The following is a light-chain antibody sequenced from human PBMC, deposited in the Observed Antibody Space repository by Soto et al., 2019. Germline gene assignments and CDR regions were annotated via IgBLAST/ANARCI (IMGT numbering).Light chain of an antibody. CDR3: SSYTSSSSPV. V-gene: IGLV2-8*01. CDR2: EVT. CDR1: SSDVGGYNY. Sequence: QSVLTQPPSASGSPGQSVTISCTGTSSDVGGYNYVSWYQQHPGKAPKLMIYEVTKRPSGVPDRFSGSKSGNTASLTVSGLQAEDEADYYCSSYTSSSSPVFGGGTKLTVL. J-gene: IGLJ3*02.